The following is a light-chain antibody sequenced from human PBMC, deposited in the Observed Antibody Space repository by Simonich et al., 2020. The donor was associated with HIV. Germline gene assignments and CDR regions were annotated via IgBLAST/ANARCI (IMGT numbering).Light chain of an antibody. Sequence: SYELTQPPSVSVSPGQTARITCSGDALPNQYAYWFQQKTGQAPVLIIFKETERPSGIPERCAGSSSGTSVTLTISGVQAEDEADYYCQSADSSGTYRVFGGGTKLTVL. J-gene: IGLJ3*02. CDR3: QSADSSGTYRV. V-gene: IGLV3-25*03. CDR2: KET. CDR1: ALPNQY.